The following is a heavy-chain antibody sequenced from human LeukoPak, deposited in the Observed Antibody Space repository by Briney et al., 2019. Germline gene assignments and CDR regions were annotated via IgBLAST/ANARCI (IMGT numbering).Heavy chain of an antibody. Sequence: SETLSLTCTVSGGSINGFYWSWIRQPPGKELQWIGSIFYSGSTNYNPSLKSRVTISVDTSKNQFSLKLSSVTAADTAVYYCARQRFLEWYFDYWGQGTLLAVFS. CDR2: IFYSGST. CDR3: ARQRFLEWYFDY. CDR1: GGSINGFY. D-gene: IGHD3-3*01. V-gene: IGHV4-59*08. J-gene: IGHJ4*02.